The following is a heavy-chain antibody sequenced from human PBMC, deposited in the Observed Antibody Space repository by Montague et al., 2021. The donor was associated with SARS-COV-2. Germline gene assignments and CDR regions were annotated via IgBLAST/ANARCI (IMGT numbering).Heavy chain of an antibody. Sequence: SETRSLTCTVSGGSISSSSYYWGWIRQPPGKGLEWIGNIYYSGSTYYNPSLKSRVTISVDTSKNQFSLKLSSVTAADTAVYYCARQDAWAYCGDECYRGWFDSWGQGTLVTVSS. J-gene: IGHJ5*01. D-gene: IGHD2-21*01. CDR2: IYYSGST. V-gene: IGHV4-39*01. CDR1: GGSISSSSYY. CDR3: ARQDAWAYCGDECYRGWFDS.